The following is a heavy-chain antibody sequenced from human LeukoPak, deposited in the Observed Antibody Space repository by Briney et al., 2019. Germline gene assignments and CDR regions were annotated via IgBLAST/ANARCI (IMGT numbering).Heavy chain of an antibody. CDR1: GYTFTSYG. CDR2: ISAYNGNT. CDR3: ARGSAMAQKQLVRHIDS. D-gene: IGHD6-6*01. J-gene: IGHJ4*02. V-gene: IGHV1-18*01. Sequence: GASVKVSCKASGYTFTSYGIIWVRQAPGQGLEWMGWISAYNGNTKYAQKLQDRVTMTTDTSTTTAYMEVRSLTSDDTAVYYCARGSAMAQKQLVRHIDSWGQGTPVIVSS.